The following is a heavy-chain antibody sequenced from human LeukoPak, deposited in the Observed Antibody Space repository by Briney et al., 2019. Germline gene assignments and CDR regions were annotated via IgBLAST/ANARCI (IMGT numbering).Heavy chain of an antibody. J-gene: IGHJ4*02. CDR1: GGFISSYY. CDR2: IYSSGST. V-gene: IGHV4-59*01. Sequence: SETLSLTCTVSGGFISSYYWSWIRQPPGKGLEWIGYIYSSGSTNYNPSLKSRVTISVDTSKNQFSLKLSSVTAADTAVYYCASRHTGGSSYDYWGQGIVVTVSS. CDR3: ASRHTGGSSYDY. D-gene: IGHD2-8*02.